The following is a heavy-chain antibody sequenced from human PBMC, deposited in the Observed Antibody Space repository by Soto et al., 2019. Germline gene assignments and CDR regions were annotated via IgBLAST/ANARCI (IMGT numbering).Heavy chain of an antibody. J-gene: IGHJ4*02. CDR3: ARDVAARRKGVERYFDY. CDR1: GYTFTSYG. D-gene: IGHD6-6*01. V-gene: IGHV1-18*04. CDR2: ISAYNGNT. Sequence: QVQLVQSGAEVKKPGASVKVSCKASGYTFTSYGISWVRQAPGQGLEWMGWISAYNGNTNYAQKLQGRVTMTTDTSTSRAYMELRSLRSDDTAVYYCARDVAARRKGVERYFDYWGQGTLVTVSS.